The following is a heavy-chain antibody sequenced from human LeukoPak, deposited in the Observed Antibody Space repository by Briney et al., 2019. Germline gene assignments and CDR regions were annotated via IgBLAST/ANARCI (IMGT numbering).Heavy chain of an antibody. J-gene: IGHJ6*03. V-gene: IGHV4-39*01. CDR2: IYYSGST. CDR1: GGSISSSSYY. D-gene: IGHD3-3*01. CDR3: ARHSVDTYYDFWSGYYTYMDV. Sequence: PSETLSLTCTVSGGSISSSSYYWGWIRQPPGKGLEWIGSIYYSGSTYYNPSLKSRVTISVDTSKNQFSLKLSSVTAADTAVYYCARHSVDTYYDFWSGYYTYMDVWGKGTTVTVSS.